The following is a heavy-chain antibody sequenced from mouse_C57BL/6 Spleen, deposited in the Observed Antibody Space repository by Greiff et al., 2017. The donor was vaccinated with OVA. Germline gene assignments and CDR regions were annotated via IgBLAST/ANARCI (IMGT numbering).Heavy chain of an antibody. V-gene: IGHV3-6*01. D-gene: IGHD2-1*01. CDR2: ISYDGSN. CDR3: ARVVGNYYFDY. CDR1: GYSITSGYY. J-gene: IGHJ2*01. Sequence: EVHLVESGPGLVKPSQSLSLTCSVTGYSITSGYYWNWIRQFPGTKLEWMGYISYDGSNNYNPSLKNRISITRDTSKNQFFLKLNSVTTEDTATYYCARVVGNYYFDYWGQGTTLTVSS.